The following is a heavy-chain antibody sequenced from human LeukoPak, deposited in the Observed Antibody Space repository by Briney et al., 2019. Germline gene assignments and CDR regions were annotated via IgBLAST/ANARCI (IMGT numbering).Heavy chain of an antibody. V-gene: IGHV4-31*03. CDR3: ASPLVGAERFDAFDI. Sequence: TPSQTLSLTCTVSGGSISSGGYYWSWIRQHPGKGLEWIGYIYYSGSTYYNPSLKSRVTISVDTSKNQFSLKLSSVTAADTAVYYCASPLVGAERFDAFDIWGQGTMVTVSS. J-gene: IGHJ3*02. CDR1: GGSISSGGYY. D-gene: IGHD1-26*01. CDR2: IYYSGST.